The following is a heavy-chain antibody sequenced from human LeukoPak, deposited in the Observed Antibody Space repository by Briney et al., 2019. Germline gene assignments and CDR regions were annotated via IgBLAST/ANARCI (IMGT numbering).Heavy chain of an antibody. CDR1: GYSFTSYW. J-gene: IGHJ3*02. CDR2: IYPGDSDT. V-gene: IGHV5-51*01. Sequence: GESLKISCKGSGYSFTSYWIGWVRQMPGKGLEWMGIIYPGDSDTRYSPSFQGQVTISADKSISTAYLQWSSLKASDTAMHYCARHYYDSSGQNAAFDIWGQGTMVTVSS. D-gene: IGHD3-22*01. CDR3: ARHYYDSSGQNAAFDI.